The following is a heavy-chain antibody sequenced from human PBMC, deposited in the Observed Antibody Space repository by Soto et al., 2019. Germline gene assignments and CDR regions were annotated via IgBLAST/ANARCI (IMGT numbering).Heavy chain of an antibody. D-gene: IGHD2-15*01. CDR3: ARAGCHGCHPDTYYYYYYGMDV. J-gene: IGHJ6*02. CDR2: IYYSGST. V-gene: IGHV4-30-4*01. Sequence: SETLSLTCTVSGGSISSGDYYWSWIRQPPGKGLEWIGYIYYSGSTYYNPSLKSRVTISVDTSKNQFPLKLSSVTAADTAVYYCARAGCHGCHPDTYYYYYYGMDVWGQGTTVTVSS. CDR1: GGSISSGDYY.